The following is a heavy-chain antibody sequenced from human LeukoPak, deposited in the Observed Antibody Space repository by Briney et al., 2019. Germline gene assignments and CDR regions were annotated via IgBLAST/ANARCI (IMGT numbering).Heavy chain of an antibody. V-gene: IGHV3-30-3*01. J-gene: IGHJ1*01. CDR2: ISYDGSNK. CDR3: AKDRSGSLGYFQH. CDR1: GFTFSSYA. D-gene: IGHD1-26*01. Sequence: GGSLRLSCAASGFTFSSYAMHWVRQAPGKGLEWVAVISYDGSNKYYADSVKGRFTISRDNSKNTLYLQMNSLRAEDTAVYYCAKDRSGSLGYFQHWGQGTLVTVSS.